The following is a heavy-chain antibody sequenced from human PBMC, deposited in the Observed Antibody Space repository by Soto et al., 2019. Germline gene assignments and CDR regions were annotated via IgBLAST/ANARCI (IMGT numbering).Heavy chain of an antibody. CDR2: ISWNSGSI. V-gene: IGHV3-9*01. D-gene: IGHD3-10*01. Sequence: QPGGSLRLSCAASGFTFDDYAMHWVRQAPGKGLEWVSGISWNSGSIGYADSVKGRFTISRDNAKNSLYLQMNSLRAEDTALYYCAKDIRYYYGSGSYGFDPWGQGTLVTVSS. J-gene: IGHJ5*02. CDR3: AKDIRYYYGSGSYGFDP. CDR1: GFTFDDYA.